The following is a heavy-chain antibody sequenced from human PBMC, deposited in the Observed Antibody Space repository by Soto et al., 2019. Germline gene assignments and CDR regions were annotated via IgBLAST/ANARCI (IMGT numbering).Heavy chain of an antibody. CDR1: GFTFDDYA. CDR3: AKAPPDPYGDYVGEYFQH. D-gene: IGHD4-17*01. J-gene: IGHJ1*01. CDR2: ISWNSGSI. Sequence: SLKISCAASGFTFDDYAMHWVRQAPGKGLEWVSGISWNSGSIGYADSVKGRFTISRDNAKNSLYLQMNSLRAEDTALYYCAKAPPDPYGDYVGEYFQHWGQGTLVTVSS. V-gene: IGHV3-9*01.